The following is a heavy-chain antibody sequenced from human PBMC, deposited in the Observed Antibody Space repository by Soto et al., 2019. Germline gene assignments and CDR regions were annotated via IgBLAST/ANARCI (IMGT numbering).Heavy chain of an antibody. CDR1: DYTFTGYG. D-gene: IGHD4-17*01. Sequence: QVQLVQSGAEVKKPGASVKVSCKASDYTFTGYGISWVRQAPGQGLEWMGWISAYNGNTNYAQNLQGRVTMTTDTSTSTAYMELRSLRSDDTAVYYCARDASLPYGDYAPYYYYGMDVWGQGTTVTVSS. CDR3: ARDASLPYGDYAPYYYYGMDV. V-gene: IGHV1-18*01. CDR2: ISAYNGNT. J-gene: IGHJ6*02.